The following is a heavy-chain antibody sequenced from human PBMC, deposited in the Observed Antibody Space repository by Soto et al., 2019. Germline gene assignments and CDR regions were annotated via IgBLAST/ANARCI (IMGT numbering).Heavy chain of an antibody. V-gene: IGHV1-69*08. CDR1: GGTFSSYT. Sequence: QVQLVQSGAEVKKPGSSVKVSCKASGGTFSSYTISWVRQAPGQGLEWMGRIIPILGIANYAQKFQGRVTITADKSTSTAYMELSSLRSEDTAVYYCARDEEGCSSTSCYSNRFDPWGQGTLVTVSS. CDR2: IIPILGIA. D-gene: IGHD2-2*01. CDR3: ARDEEGCSSTSCYSNRFDP. J-gene: IGHJ5*02.